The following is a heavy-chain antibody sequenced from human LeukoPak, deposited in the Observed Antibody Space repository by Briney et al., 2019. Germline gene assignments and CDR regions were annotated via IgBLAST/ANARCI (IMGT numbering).Heavy chain of an antibody. D-gene: IGHD3-22*01. V-gene: IGHV3-30*04. Sequence: QPGRSLRLSCAASGFTFSSYAMHWVRQAPGKGLEWVAVIPYDGRNKYYADSVKGRFTISRDNSKNTLYLQMNSLRAEDTAVYYCARAMIVVVSGDYWGQGTLVTVSS. J-gene: IGHJ4*02. CDR3: ARAMIVVVSGDY. CDR1: GFTFSSYA. CDR2: IPYDGRNK.